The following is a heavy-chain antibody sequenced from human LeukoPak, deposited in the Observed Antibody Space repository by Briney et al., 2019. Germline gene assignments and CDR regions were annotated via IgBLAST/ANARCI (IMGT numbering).Heavy chain of an antibody. CDR3: ASAAALYRWFDP. Sequence: GASVKVSCKASGYTFTSYYMHWVRQAPGQGLEWMGIINPSGGSTSYAQKFQGRVTMTRDMSTSTVYMELSSLRSEDTAVYYCASAAALYRWFDPWGQGTLVTVSS. V-gene: IGHV1-46*01. D-gene: IGHD3-3*01. CDR1: GYTFTSYY. CDR2: INPSGGST. J-gene: IGHJ5*02.